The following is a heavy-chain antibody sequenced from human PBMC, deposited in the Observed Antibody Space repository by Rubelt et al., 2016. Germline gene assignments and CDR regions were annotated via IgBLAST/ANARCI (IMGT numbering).Heavy chain of an antibody. CDR1: GITFSSYW. CDR2: INNDGSST. CDR3: ARDSDY. V-gene: IGHV3-74*01. Sequence: QPGGSLRLSCAASGITFSSYWMLWVRQPPGKGLVWVSRINNDGSSTVYADSVKSRFTISRDNAKNTLYLQMNSLRAEDTAVYYCARDSDYWGQGTLVTVSS. J-gene: IGHJ4*02.